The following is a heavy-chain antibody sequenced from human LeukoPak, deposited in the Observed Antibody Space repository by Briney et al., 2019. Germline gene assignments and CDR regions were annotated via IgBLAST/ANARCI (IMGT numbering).Heavy chain of an antibody. CDR1: GVTFSSHG. V-gene: IGHV3-23*01. Sequence: PGGSLRLSCVASGVTFSSHGMNWVRQAPGKGLEWVSGIIPSGHTTYYADSVRGRFTISRDNSRNTVYLQMNSLRAEDTAVYYCAKDDRWLQFCCWGQGTLVTVSA. J-gene: IGHJ4*02. D-gene: IGHD5-24*01. CDR3: AKDDRWLQFCC. CDR2: IIPSGHTT.